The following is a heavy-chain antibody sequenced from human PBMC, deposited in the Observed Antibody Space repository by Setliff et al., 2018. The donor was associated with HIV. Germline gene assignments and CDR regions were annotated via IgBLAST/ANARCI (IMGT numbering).Heavy chain of an antibody. J-gene: IGHJ4*02. V-gene: IGHV4-34*01. CDR3: ARPRVAYSYGSLDY. Sequence: PSETLSLTCAVYGGSFSGYSWTWIRQSPGKGLEWIGEMNHSEHYYNPTLKSRVTISMDTSKNQFSLELSSVTAADTAVYYCARPRVAYSYGSLDYWGQGTLVTVSS. CDR2: MNHSEH. CDR1: GGSFSGYS. D-gene: IGHD5-18*01.